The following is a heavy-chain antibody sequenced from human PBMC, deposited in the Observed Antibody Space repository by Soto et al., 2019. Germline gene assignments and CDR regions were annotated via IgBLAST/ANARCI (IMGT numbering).Heavy chain of an antibody. CDR1: GFTFSSYA. CDR2: ISGSGGST. Sequence: GGSLRLSCAASGFTFSSYAMSWVRQAPGKGLEWVSAISGSGGSTYYADSVKGRFTISRDNSKNTLYLQMNNLRAEDTAVYYCAKAGPWEHYYYYMDVWGKGTTVTVSS. J-gene: IGHJ6*03. D-gene: IGHD1-26*01. CDR3: AKAGPWEHYYYYMDV. V-gene: IGHV3-23*01.